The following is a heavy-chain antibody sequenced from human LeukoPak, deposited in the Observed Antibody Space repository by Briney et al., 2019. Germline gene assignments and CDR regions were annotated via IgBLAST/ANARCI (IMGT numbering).Heavy chain of an antibody. D-gene: IGHD2-2*01. Sequence: SETLSLTCTVSGGSISSGSYYWSWIRQPAGKGLEWIGRIYTSGSTNYNPSLKSRVTISVDTSKNQFSLKLSSVTAADTAVYYCARVLPNLPLDIVVVPAAIYYYMDVWGKGTTVTVSS. CDR2: IYTSGST. CDR1: GGSISSGSYY. CDR3: ARVLPNLPLDIVVVPAAIYYYMDV. V-gene: IGHV4-61*02. J-gene: IGHJ6*03.